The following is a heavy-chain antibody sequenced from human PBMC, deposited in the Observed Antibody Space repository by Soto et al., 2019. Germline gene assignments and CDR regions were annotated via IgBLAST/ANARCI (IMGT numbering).Heavy chain of an antibody. V-gene: IGHV3-13*04. CDR1: GFTFSTYD. D-gene: IGHD7-27*01. Sequence: EGQLVESGGGLVQPGGSLRLSCATSGFTFSTYDMHWVRQTTGRGLEWVSAVGHAFDAYYADSVRGRFTISRENAKNSFYLQMNSLTAGDPAVYYCATLGARIYWGQGILVTVSS. CDR2: VGHAFDA. J-gene: IGHJ4*02. CDR3: ATLGARIY.